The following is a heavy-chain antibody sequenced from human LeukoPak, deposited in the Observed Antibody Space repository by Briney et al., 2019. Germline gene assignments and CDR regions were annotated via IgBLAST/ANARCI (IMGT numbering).Heavy chain of an antibody. CDR3: AKDRTGYSSGWYSSAFDY. V-gene: IGHV3-23*01. D-gene: IGHD6-19*01. CDR1: GFTFSSYA. J-gene: IGHJ4*02. Sequence: GGSLRLSCAASGFTFSSYAMSWVRQAPGKGLEWVSAISGSGGSTYYADSVKGRFTISGDNTKNTLYLQMNSLRAEDTAVYYCAKDRTGYSSGWYSSAFDYWGQGTLVTVSS. CDR2: ISGSGGST.